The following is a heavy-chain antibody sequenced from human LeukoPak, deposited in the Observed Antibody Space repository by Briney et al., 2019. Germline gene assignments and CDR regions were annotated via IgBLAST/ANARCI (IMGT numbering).Heavy chain of an antibody. Sequence: PSQTLSLTCAVSGGSISSGGYSWSWIRQPPGKGLEWIGYIYHSGSTYYNPSLKSRATISVDRSKNQFSLKLSSVTAADTAVYYCARLYYYGSGSWFDPWGQGTLVTVSS. D-gene: IGHD3-10*01. CDR1: GGSISSGGYS. V-gene: IGHV4-30-2*01. CDR3: ARLYYYGSGSWFDP. J-gene: IGHJ5*02. CDR2: IYHSGST.